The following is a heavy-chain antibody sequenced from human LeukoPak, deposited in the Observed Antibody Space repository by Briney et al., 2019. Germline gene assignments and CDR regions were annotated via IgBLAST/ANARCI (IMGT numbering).Heavy chain of an antibody. CDR1: GYIFTSYG. J-gene: IGHJ4*02. Sequence: ASVNVSCKASGYIFTSYGISWVRQAPGQGLAWMGWISAYNGNTNYAQMLQGRVTMTTDTSTSTAYMELRSLRSDDTAVYYCARDPQQLVGATGGGFNFWGQGTLVTVSS. V-gene: IGHV1-18*01. CDR2: ISAYNGNT. CDR3: ARDPQQLVGATGGGFNF. D-gene: IGHD1-26*01.